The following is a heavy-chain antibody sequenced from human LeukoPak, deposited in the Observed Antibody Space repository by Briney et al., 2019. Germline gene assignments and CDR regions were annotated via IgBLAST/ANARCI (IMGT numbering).Heavy chain of an antibody. CDR3: ARDSSGWYFHYYYYYMDV. Sequence: ASVKVSCKASGYTFTSYAMNWVRQAPGQGLEWTGWINTNTGNPTYARGFTGRFVFSLDTSVSTAYLQISSLKAEDTAVYYCARDSSGWYFHYYYYYMDVWGKGTTVTVSS. V-gene: IGHV7-4-1*02. CDR2: INTNTGNP. D-gene: IGHD6-19*01. CDR1: GYTFTSYA. J-gene: IGHJ6*03.